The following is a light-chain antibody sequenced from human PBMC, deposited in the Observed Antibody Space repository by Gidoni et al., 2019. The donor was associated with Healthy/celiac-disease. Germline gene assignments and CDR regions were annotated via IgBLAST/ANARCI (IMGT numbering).Light chain of an antibody. V-gene: IGLV2-11*01. Sequence: SPGQSVTISCTGTSSDVGGYNYVSWYQQHPGKAPKLMIYDVSKRPSGVPDRFSGSKSGNTASLTISGLQAEDEADYYCCSYAGSYTPVVFGGGTKLTGL. CDR3: CSYAGSYTPVV. CDR2: DVS. CDR1: SSDVGGYNY. J-gene: IGLJ2*01.